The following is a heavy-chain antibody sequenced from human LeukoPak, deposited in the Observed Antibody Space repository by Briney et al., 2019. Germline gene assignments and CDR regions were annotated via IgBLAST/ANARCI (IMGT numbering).Heavy chain of an antibody. V-gene: IGHV4-30-4*02. CDR3: ARDNWNYGSSMDV. J-gene: IGHJ6*02. D-gene: IGHD1-7*01. CDR1: GGSISSGDYY. CDR2: IYYSGST. Sequence: EASETLSLTCTVSGGSISSGDYYWSWIRQPPGKGLDWIGYIYYSGSTYYNPSLKSRVTISVDTSKNQFSLKLSSVTAADTAVYYCARDNWNYGSSMDVWGQGTTVTVSS.